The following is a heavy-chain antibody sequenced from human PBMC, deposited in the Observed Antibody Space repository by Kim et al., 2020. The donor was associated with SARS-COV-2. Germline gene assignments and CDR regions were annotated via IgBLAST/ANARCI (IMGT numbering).Heavy chain of an antibody. CDR3: AKDATHSGRSGWFDP. V-gene: IGHV3-23*01. Sequence: DSVKGRFTSSRDNSKNTLYLQMNSLRAEDTAVYYCAKDATHSGRSGWFDPWGQGTLVTVSS. D-gene: IGHD3-10*01. J-gene: IGHJ5*02.